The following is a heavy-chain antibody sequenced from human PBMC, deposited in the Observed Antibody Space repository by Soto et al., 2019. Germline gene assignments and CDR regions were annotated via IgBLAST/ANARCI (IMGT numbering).Heavy chain of an antibody. CDR3: AKGGRQWLVTSDFNY. V-gene: IGHV3-30*18. Sequence: VQLVESGGGVVQPGRSLRLSCAASGFTFSDYAMHWVRQAPGKGLEWVAVVSHGGRNTHYADSVKGRFTITRDSSKNTVSLERTTRRAEDTAVYYGAKGGRQWLVTSDFNYWGQGALVTVSS. D-gene: IGHD6-19*01. CDR1: GFTFSDYA. CDR2: VSHGGRNT. J-gene: IGHJ4*02.